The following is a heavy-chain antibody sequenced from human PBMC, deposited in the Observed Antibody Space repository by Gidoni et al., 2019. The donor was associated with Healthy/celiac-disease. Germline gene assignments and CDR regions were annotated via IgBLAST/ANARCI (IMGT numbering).Heavy chain of an antibody. D-gene: IGHD3-16*02. Sequence: QVQLQESGPGLVKPSETLSLTCSVSGVPITSYFWSWIRQPAGKGLEWIGRIYASGSTSYNPSLKSRLTMSVDTSKNQFSLTLSSVTATDTAVYYCARESLGGWGSYRLMDVWGQGTTVTVSS. CDR1: GVPITSYF. J-gene: IGHJ6*02. CDR2: IYASGST. V-gene: IGHV4-4*07. CDR3: ARESLGGWGSYRLMDV.